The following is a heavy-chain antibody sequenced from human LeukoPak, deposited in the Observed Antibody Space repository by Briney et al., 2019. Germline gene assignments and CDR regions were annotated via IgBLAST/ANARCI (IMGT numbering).Heavy chain of an antibody. CDR1: GGSISSGSYY. Sequence: SETLSLTCTVSGGSISSGSYYWSWIRQPAGKGLEWIGRIYTSGSTNYNPSLKSRVTISVDTSKNQFSLKLSSVTAADTAVYYCARTVYYGSGSYYRGGFDPWGQGTLVTVSS. J-gene: IGHJ5*02. CDR2: IYTSGST. CDR3: ARTVYYGSGSYYRGGFDP. D-gene: IGHD3-10*01. V-gene: IGHV4-61*02.